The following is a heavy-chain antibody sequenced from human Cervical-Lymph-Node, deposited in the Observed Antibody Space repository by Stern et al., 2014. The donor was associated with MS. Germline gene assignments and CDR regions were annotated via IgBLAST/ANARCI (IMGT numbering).Heavy chain of an antibody. CDR2: ISYDGNQK. CDR1: GFTFSSYG. V-gene: IGHV3-30*03. CDR3: ARDYEDTSMLFDH. Sequence: VQLVQSGGDVVQPGWSLRLSCAASGFTFSSYGMHWVRQAPGQGLAWVTVISYDGNQKFYAASVKGRFTISRDNSKNTLHLQMNSVTPDDTAIYYCARDYEDTSMLFDHWGQGTLVTVSS. J-gene: IGHJ4*02. D-gene: IGHD2-8*01.